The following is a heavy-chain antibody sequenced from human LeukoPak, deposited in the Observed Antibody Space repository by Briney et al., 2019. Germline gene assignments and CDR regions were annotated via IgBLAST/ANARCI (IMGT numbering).Heavy chain of an antibody. V-gene: IGHV1-18*01. J-gene: IGHJ4*02. CDR2: FSAYNGNT. Sequence: ASVKVSCKASGYTFTSYGISWVRQAPGQGLRGWGGFSAYNGNTNYAQKLQGRVTMTTDTSTSTAYMELRSLRSDDTAVYYCARGQKLYNWNDELLDYWGQGTLVTVSS. CDR3: ARGQKLYNWNDELLDY. D-gene: IGHD1-1*01. CDR1: GYTFTSYG.